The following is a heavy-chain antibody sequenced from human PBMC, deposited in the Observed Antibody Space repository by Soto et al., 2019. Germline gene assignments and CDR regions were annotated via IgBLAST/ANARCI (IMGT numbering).Heavy chain of an antibody. D-gene: IGHD6-19*01. CDR2: ISYDGSNK. V-gene: IGHV3-30*18. CDR1: GFSFSNYG. CDR3: AKGERALAFYWYFDL. Sequence: GGSLRLSCAASGFSFSNYGMHWVRQAPGMGLEWVAVISYDGSNKYYADSVKGRFTISRDNSKNTLYLQMNSLRADDTALYYCAKGERALAFYWYFDLWGRGTLVTVSS. J-gene: IGHJ2*01.